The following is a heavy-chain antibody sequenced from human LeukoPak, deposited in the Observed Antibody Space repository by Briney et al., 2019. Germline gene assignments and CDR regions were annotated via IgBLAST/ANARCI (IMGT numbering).Heavy chain of an antibody. V-gene: IGHV3-21*01. CDR2: ISSSSSYI. CDR1: GFTFSSYA. J-gene: IGHJ4*02. CDR3: ARDLQAAAGLG. Sequence: GGSLRLSCAASGFTFSSYAMSWVRQAPGKGLEWVSSISSSSSYIYYADSVKGRFTISRDNAKNSLYLQMNSLRAEDTAVYYCARDLQAAAGLGWGQGTLVTVSS. D-gene: IGHD6-13*01.